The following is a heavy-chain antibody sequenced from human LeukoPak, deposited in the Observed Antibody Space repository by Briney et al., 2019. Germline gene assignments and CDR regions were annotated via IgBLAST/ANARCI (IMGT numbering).Heavy chain of an antibody. Sequence: SETLSLTCAVYGGSFSGYYWSWIRQPPGKGLEWIGYIYYSGSTYYNPSLKSRVTISVDTSKNQFSLKLSSVTAADTAVYYCARDSRYCSSTSCHRYYYYMDVWGKGTTVTVSS. J-gene: IGHJ6*03. CDR2: IYYSGST. CDR1: GGSFSGYY. D-gene: IGHD2-2*02. V-gene: IGHV4-30-4*08. CDR3: ARDSRYCSSTSCHRYYYYMDV.